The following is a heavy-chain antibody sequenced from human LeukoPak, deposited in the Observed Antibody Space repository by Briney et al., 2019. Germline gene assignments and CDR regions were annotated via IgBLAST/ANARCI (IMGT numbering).Heavy chain of an antibody. CDR2: IYYSGTT. J-gene: IGHJ6*03. V-gene: IGHV4-39*02. D-gene: IGHD1-1*01. CDR3: ARPGHYYYYMDV. Sequence: SETLSLTCTVSGGSISSSSYYWGWIRQPPGKGLEWIGTIYYSGTTYYNPSLKSRVTISADTSKNHFSLKLSSVTAADTAVYYCARPGHYYYYMDVWGKGTTVTVSS. CDR1: GGSISSSSYY.